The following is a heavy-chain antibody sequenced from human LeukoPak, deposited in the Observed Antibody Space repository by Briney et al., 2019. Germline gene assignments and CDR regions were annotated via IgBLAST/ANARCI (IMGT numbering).Heavy chain of an antibody. CDR2: MHNGVHT. CDR1: GDSIGGLTYS. CDR3: AVTIKRDYGDTNLDY. V-gene: IGHV4-61*01. J-gene: IGHJ4*02. Sequence: SETLSLTCTVSGDSIGGLTYSWGWVRQPPGKGLEWIGYMHNGVHTNYNPSLKSRVTISGDTSKNQFSLKLTSVTAADTAIYYCAVTIKRDYGDTNLDYWGQGTLVTVSS. D-gene: IGHD4/OR15-4a*01.